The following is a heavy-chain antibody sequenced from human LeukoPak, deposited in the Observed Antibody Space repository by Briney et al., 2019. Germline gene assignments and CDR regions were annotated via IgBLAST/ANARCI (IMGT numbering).Heavy chain of an antibody. CDR3: ARGYCTNGVCFNLDY. J-gene: IGHJ4*02. V-gene: IGHV1-2*02. Sequence: AASVKVSCKASGCTFTGYYMHWVRQAPGQGLEWMGWINPNSGGTNYAQKFQGRVTMTRDTSISTAYMELSRLRSDDTAVYYCARGYCTNGVCFNLDYWGQGTLVTVSS. CDR2: INPNSGGT. D-gene: IGHD2-8*01. CDR1: GCTFTGYY.